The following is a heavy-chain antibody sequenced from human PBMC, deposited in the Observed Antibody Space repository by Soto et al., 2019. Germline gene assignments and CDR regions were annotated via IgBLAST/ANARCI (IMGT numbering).Heavy chain of an antibody. D-gene: IGHD5-18*01. CDR3: ARDGEYSYGYTGYYYYGMGV. CDR1: GYTFTGYY. CDR2: INPNSGGT. Sequence: ASVKVSCKASGYTFTGYYMHWVRQAPGQGLEWMGWINPNSGGTNYTQKFQGRVTMTRDTSISTAYMELSRLRSDDTAVYYCARDGEYSYGYTGYYYYGMGVWGQGTTVTVSS. J-gene: IGHJ6*02. V-gene: IGHV1-2*02.